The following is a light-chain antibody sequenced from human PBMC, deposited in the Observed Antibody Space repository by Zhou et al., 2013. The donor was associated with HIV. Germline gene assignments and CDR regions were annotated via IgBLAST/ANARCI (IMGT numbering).Light chain of an antibody. CDR1: QNVRTN. J-gene: IGKJ5*01. V-gene: IGKV3D-15*01. Sequence: ETVMTQSPDTLSVSPGERAALSCRASQNVRTNLAWYQQKPGQAPRLLMYGADTRATGVPDRFSGSGSGTDFTLTISRLEPEDFAVYYCQQRSNWPPFGQGTRLEIK. CDR2: GAD. CDR3: QQRSNWPP.